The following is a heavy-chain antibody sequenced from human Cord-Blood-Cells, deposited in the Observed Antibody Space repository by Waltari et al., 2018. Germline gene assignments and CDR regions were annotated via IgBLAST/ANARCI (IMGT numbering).Heavy chain of an antibody. Sequence: QVQLQQWGAGLLKPSETLSLTCAVYGGSFSGYYWSWIRQPPGKGLEWIGEINHSGSTNYNPSLKSRVTISVDTSKNQFSLKLSSVTAADTAVYYCARVRGYSYGDLDYWGQGTLVTVSS. CDR2: INHSGST. D-gene: IGHD5-18*01. CDR3: ARVRGYSYGDLDY. CDR1: GGSFSGYY. V-gene: IGHV4-34*01. J-gene: IGHJ4*02.